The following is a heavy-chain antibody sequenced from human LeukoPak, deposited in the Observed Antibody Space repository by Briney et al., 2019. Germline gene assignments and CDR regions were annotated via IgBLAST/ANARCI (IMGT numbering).Heavy chain of an antibody. CDR2: INHSGST. V-gene: IGHV4-34*01. CDR3: ARGDIVVVPARKGWFDP. J-gene: IGHJ5*02. CDR1: GGSFSGYY. Sequence: SETQSLTCAVYGGSFSGYYWSWIRQPPGKGLEWIGEINHSGSTNYNPSLKSRVTISVDTSKNQFSLKLSSVTAADTAVYYCARGDIVVVPARKGWFDPWGQGTLVTVSS. D-gene: IGHD2-2*01.